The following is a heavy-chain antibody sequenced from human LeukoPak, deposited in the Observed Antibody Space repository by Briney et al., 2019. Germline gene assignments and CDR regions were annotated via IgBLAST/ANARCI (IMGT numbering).Heavy chain of an antibody. Sequence: GASVKVSCKASGGTFSSYAISWVRQAPGQGLEWMGGIIPIFGTASYAQKFQGRVTITADESTSTAHMELSSLRSEDTAVYYCARARPGGYYMDVWGKGTTVTVSS. J-gene: IGHJ6*03. CDR1: GGTFSSYA. CDR3: ARARPGGYYMDV. CDR2: IIPIFGTA. V-gene: IGHV1-69*13. D-gene: IGHD3-16*01.